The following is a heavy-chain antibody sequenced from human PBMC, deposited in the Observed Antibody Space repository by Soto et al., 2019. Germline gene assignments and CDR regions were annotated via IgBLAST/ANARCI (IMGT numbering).Heavy chain of an antibody. CDR2: ISGSGGST. CDR3: AKSPYYYDSGWFDP. V-gene: IGHV3-23*01. CDR1: GFTFSSYA. D-gene: IGHD3-22*01. Sequence: AGGSLRLSCAASGFTFSSYAMSWVRQAPGKGLEWVSAISGSGGSTYYADSVKGRFTISRDNSKNTLYLQMNSLRAEDTAVYYCAKSPYYYDSGWFDPWGQGTLVTVSS. J-gene: IGHJ5*02.